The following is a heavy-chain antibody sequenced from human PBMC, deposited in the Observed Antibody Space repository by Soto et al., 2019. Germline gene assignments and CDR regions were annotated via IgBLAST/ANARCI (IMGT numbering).Heavy chain of an antibody. Sequence: LTCSVSGDSLITGSYYWSWIRQPPGKGLEWIGYFYYTGSTNYNPSLKSRVTMSVDTSKNQFSLKLSSVTAADTAVYYCARRTETPNRFDPWGQGTLVTVSS. CDR1: GDSLITGSYY. J-gene: IGHJ5*02. D-gene: IGHD1-7*01. V-gene: IGHV4-61*01. CDR3: ARRTETPNRFDP. CDR2: FYYTGST.